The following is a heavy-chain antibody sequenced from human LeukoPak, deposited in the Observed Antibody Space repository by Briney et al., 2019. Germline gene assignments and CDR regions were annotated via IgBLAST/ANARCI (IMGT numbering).Heavy chain of an antibody. CDR1: GYRFSSYW. CDR2: IYPGDSDT. J-gene: IGHJ4*02. D-gene: IGHD3-10*01. CDR3: ARRNRAEGSIDY. Sequence: GESLKISCKGSGYRFSSYWIGWVRQRPGKGLEWMGTIYPGDSDTRYSPSFQGQVTISADTSMTAAYLQWGSLKASDTAIYYCARRNRAEGSIDYWGQGTLVTVSS. V-gene: IGHV5-51*01.